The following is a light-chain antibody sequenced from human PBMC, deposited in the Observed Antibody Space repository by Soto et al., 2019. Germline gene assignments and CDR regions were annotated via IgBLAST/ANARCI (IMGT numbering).Light chain of an antibody. CDR1: QSVSSSY. V-gene: IGKV3-15*01. CDR2: GAS. Sequence: EIVLTQSPGTLSLSPGERATLSCRASQSVSSSYLAWYQQKPGQAPRLLIYGASTRATGIPGRFSGSGSGTEFTLTITSLQSEDFAVYYCQQYNNWPLFGPGTKVDIK. CDR3: QQYNNWPL. J-gene: IGKJ3*01.